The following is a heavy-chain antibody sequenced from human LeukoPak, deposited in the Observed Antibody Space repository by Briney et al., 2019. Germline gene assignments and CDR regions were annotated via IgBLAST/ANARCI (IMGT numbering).Heavy chain of an antibody. J-gene: IGHJ4*02. CDR2: IYPTDSDP. D-gene: IGHD3-10*01. Sequence: GKSLKISCKGSGYSFTNFWIGWVRQMPGKGLEWMGIIYPTDSDPKYSPSFQGQVTISVDKSISTAYLQWSSLKASDTAMYYCARLILNYGWDWGQGTLVTVSS. CDR3: ARLILNYGWD. CDR1: GYSFTNFW. V-gene: IGHV5-51*01.